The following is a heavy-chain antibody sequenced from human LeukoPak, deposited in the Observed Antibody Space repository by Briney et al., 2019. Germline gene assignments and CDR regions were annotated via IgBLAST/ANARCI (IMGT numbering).Heavy chain of an antibody. CDR1: GGSISSGSYY. Sequence: SQTLSLTCTVSGGSISSGSYYWSWIRQPAGKGLEWIGRIYTSGSTNYNPSLKSRVTISVDTSKNQSSLKLSSVTAADTAAYYCARVRIAAAYDAFDIWGQGTMVTVSS. D-gene: IGHD6-13*01. J-gene: IGHJ3*02. CDR2: IYTSGST. V-gene: IGHV4-61*02. CDR3: ARVRIAAAYDAFDI.